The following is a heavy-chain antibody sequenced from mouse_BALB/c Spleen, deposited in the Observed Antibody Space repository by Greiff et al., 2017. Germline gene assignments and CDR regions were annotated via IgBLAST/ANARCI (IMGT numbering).Heavy chain of an antibody. V-gene: IGHV5-9-4*01. Sequence: EVMLVESGGGLVKPGGSLKLSCAASGFTFSSYAMSWVRQSPEKRLEWVAEISSGGSYTYYPDTVTGRFTISRDNAKNTLYLEMSSLRSEDTAMYYCARVGTGTYAMDYWGQGTSVTVSS. CDR1: GFTFSSYA. CDR2: ISSGGSYT. J-gene: IGHJ4*01. CDR3: ARVGTGTYAMDY. D-gene: IGHD1-1*02.